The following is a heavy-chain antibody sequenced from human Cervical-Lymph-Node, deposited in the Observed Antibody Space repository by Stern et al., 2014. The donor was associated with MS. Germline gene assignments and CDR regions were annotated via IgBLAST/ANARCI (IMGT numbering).Heavy chain of an antibody. D-gene: IGHD5-18*01. J-gene: IGHJ4*02. Sequence: QVQLVESGGAVVLPGRSLRLSWEASGFPLRSSGIPWVSQGPVKGPEGVAVMSYDGSNTHYGVSVKGRFTISRDNAKNMLFLHMNSLSAEDTAVYYCVTGRGYMSGQPDFDYWGQGALVTVTS. CDR2: MSYDGSNT. CDR1: GFPLRSSG. CDR3: VTGRGYMSGQPDFDY. V-gene: IGHV3-30*03.